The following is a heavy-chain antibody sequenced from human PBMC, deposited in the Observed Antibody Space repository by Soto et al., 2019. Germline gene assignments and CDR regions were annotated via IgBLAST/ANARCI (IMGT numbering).Heavy chain of an antibody. CDR1: GFTFSSYA. CDR3: AKIERGYSSSWYGIYYGMDV. D-gene: IGHD6-13*01. V-gene: IGHV3-23*01. CDR2: ISGSGGST. Sequence: PGGSLRLSCAASGFTFSSYAMSWVRQAPGKGLEWVSAISGSGGSTYYADSVKGRFTISRDNSKNTLYLQMNSLRAEDTAVYYCAKIERGYSSSWYGIYYGMDVWGQGTTVTVSS. J-gene: IGHJ6*02.